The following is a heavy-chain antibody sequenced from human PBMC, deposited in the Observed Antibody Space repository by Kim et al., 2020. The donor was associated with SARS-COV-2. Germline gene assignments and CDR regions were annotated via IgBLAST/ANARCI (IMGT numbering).Heavy chain of an antibody. CDR2: IRSKAYGGAA. CDR1: GFNLGDYA. V-gene: IGHV3-49*03. CDR3: VSDHGDSRYYYYYGLDL. J-gene: IGHJ6*02. Sequence: GGSLRLSCTVSGFNLGDYAVLWFRQAPGRGPEWVGFIRSKAYGGAAKYAASVKGRFTISRDDSKSIAYLQLDSLRSEDTAVYYCVSDHGDSRYYYYYGLDLWGQGTTVTVSS. D-gene: IGHD4-17*01.